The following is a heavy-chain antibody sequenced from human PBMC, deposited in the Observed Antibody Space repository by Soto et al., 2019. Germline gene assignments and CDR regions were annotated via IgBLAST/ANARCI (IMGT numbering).Heavy chain of an antibody. J-gene: IGHJ5*02. D-gene: IGHD3-22*01. CDR1: GYTFTSYG. CDR2: ISAYNGNT. V-gene: IGHV1-18*01. Sequence: GASVKVSCKASGYTFTSYGISWVRQAPGQGLEWMGWISAYNGNTNYAQKLQGRVTMTTDTSTSTAYMELRSLRSDDTAVYYCARTALTYYYDSSGPRVRFDPCGQGYLVTVSS. CDR3: ARTALTYYYDSSGPRVRFDP.